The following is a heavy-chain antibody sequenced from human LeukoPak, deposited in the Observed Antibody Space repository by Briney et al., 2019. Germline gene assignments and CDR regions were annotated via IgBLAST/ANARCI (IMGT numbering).Heavy chain of an antibody. D-gene: IGHD3-10*01. Sequence: SETLSLTCTVSGGSISSGGYYWSWIRQHPGKGLEWSGYIYYSGSTYYNPSLKSRVTISVDTSKNQFSLKLSSVTAADTAVYYCARDLGGRFGELFAFDIWGQGTMVTVSS. J-gene: IGHJ3*02. CDR3: ARDLGGRFGELFAFDI. V-gene: IGHV4-31*03. CDR2: IYYSGST. CDR1: GGSISSGGYY.